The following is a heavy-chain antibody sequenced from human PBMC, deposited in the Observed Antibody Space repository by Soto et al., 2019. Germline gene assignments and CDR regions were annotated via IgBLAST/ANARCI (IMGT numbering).Heavy chain of an antibody. J-gene: IGHJ6*02. V-gene: IGHV5-51*01. Sequence: GESLKISCKGSGYSFTSYWIGWVRQMPGKGLEWMGIIYPGDSDTRYSPSFQGQVTISADKSISTAYLQWSSLKASDTAMYYCARHGMVRDPRRLPMSMDVWGQGTTVTVSS. CDR2: IYPGDSDT. CDR1: GYSFTSYW. D-gene: IGHD3-10*01. CDR3: ARHGMVRDPRRLPMSMDV.